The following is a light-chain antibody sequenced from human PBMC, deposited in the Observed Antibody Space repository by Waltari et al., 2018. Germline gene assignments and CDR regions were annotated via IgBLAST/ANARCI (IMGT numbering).Light chain of an antibody. CDR3: QQHYSAPLT. J-gene: IGKJ4*01. CDR2: WAT. V-gene: IGKV4-1*01. Sequence: DIVMTQSPDSLAVSLGERATIYCKSSQNILYSSNNKNYKNYLAWYQQKPGQPPKLLINWATTRESGVPDRFSGSGSGTDFTLTISSLQTEDVAVYYCQQHYSAPLTFGGGTKVEIK. CDR1: QNILYSSNNKNYKNY.